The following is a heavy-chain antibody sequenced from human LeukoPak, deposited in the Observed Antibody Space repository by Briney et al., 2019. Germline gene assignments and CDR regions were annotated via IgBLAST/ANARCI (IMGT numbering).Heavy chain of an antibody. CDR3: ARARYSGSYSERWFDP. CDR2: IYHSGST. V-gene: IGHV4-30-2*01. J-gene: IGHJ5*02. D-gene: IGHD1-26*01. Sequence: PSETLSLTYAVSGGSISSGGYSWSWIRQPPGKGLEWIGYIYHSGSTYYNPSLKSRVTISVDRSKNQFSLKLSSVTAADTAVYYCARARYSGSYSERWFDPWGQGTLVTVSS. CDR1: GGSISSGGYS.